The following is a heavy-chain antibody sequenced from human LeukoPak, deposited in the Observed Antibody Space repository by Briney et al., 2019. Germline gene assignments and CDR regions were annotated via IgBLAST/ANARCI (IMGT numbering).Heavy chain of an antibody. CDR2: IYTSGST. Sequence: SETLSLTCTVSGGSISSYYWSWIRQPAGKGLEWIGRIYTSGSTNYNPSLKSRVTISVDTSKNQFSMKLSSVTAADTAVYYCAREGITVVRGVISHWVDPWGQGTLVTVSS. CDR1: GGSISSYY. V-gene: IGHV4-4*07. D-gene: IGHD3-10*01. CDR3: AREGITVVRGVISHWVDP. J-gene: IGHJ5*02.